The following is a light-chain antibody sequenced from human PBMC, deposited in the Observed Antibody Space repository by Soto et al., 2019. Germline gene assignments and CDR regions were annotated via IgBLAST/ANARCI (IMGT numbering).Light chain of an antibody. CDR2: EVA. Sequence: QSVLTKPASVSGSPGQSITISCTGTSSDIGAYNSVSWYQHHPGKAPKLLIYEVAYWPSGISNRFSDSKSANTASLTISGLQAEDEADYFCTSYRSATTPPYVFGSGTKATVL. J-gene: IGLJ1*01. V-gene: IGLV2-14*01. CDR1: SSDIGAYNS. CDR3: TSYRSATTPPYV.